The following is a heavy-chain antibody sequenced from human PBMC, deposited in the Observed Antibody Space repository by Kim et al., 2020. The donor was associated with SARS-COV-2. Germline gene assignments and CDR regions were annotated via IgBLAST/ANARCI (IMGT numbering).Heavy chain of an antibody. CDR2: IYYSGST. D-gene: IGHD2-15*01. Sequence: SETLSLTCTVSGGSVSSGSYYWSWIRQPPGKGLEWIGYIYYSGSTNYNPSLKSRVTISVDTSKNQFSLKLSSVTAADTAVYYCARVRRGDHCSGGSCYSYYYGMDVWGQGTTVTVSS. V-gene: IGHV4-61*01. CDR1: GGSVSSGSYY. CDR3: ARVRRGDHCSGGSCYSYYYGMDV. J-gene: IGHJ6*02.